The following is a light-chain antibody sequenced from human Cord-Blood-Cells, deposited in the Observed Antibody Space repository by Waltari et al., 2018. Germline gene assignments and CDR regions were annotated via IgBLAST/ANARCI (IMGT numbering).Light chain of an antibody. CDR3: QAWDSSTWV. J-gene: IGLJ3*02. CDR2: QDS. V-gene: IGLV3-1*01. CDR1: QLGDKY. Sequence: SYELTQPPSVSVSPGQTASITCSGDQLGDKYACWYQQKPGQSPVLVIYQDSKRPSGIPERFPGSNSGNTATLTISGTQAMDEADYYCQAWDSSTWVFGGGTKLTVL.